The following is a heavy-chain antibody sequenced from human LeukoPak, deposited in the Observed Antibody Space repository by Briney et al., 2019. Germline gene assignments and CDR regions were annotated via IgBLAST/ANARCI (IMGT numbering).Heavy chain of an antibody. CDR3: ARQYYYGSGSYYNPSFYYYYYGMDV. CDR2: ISYDGSNK. J-gene: IGHJ6*02. D-gene: IGHD3-10*01. CDR1: GFTFSSYA. Sequence: GGSLRLSCAASGFTFSSYAMHWVRQAPGKGLEWVAVISYDGSNKYYADSVKGRFTISRDNSKNTLYLQMNSLRAEDTAVYYCARQYYYGSGSYYNPSFYYYYYGMDVWAKGPRSPSP. V-gene: IGHV3-30*04.